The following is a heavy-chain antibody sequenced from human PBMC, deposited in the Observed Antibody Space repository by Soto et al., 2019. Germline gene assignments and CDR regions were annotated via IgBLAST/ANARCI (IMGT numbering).Heavy chain of an antibody. Sequence: PGGSLRLSCAASGFSFSEYSMTWVRQAPGKGLQWVSAISGDTATTHYADSVKGRFTISRDNSRDTPYLQMNSLRVEDTAIYYCAKPLQQWLLQGSGVDVWGQGTTVTVS. D-gene: IGHD6-19*01. CDR3: AKPLQQWLLQGSGVDV. V-gene: IGHV3-23*01. CDR1: GFSFSEYS. J-gene: IGHJ6*02. CDR2: ISGDTATT.